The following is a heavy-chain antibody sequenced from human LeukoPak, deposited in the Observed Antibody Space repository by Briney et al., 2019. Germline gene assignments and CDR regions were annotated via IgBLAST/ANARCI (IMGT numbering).Heavy chain of an antibody. CDR2: IKQDGGEK. CDR1: GFTFSNYW. CDR3: ARDPYSSTWSYGMDV. V-gene: IGHV3-7*05. D-gene: IGHD6-6*01. J-gene: IGHJ6*02. Sequence: GGSLRLSCAASGFTFSNYWMSWVRQAPGEGLEWAANIKQDGGEKVYVDSVKGRFIVSRDNTKNSLFLQMNTLRVEDTAVYYCARDPYSSTWSYGMDVWGQGTTVTVSS.